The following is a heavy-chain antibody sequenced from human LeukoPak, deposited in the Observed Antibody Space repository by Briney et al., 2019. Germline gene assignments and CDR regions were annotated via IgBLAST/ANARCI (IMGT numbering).Heavy chain of an antibody. CDR3: ARWVATTRPPPPTYGMDV. V-gene: IGHV1-46*01. D-gene: IGHD5-12*01. J-gene: IGHJ6*02. CDR2: INPSGGST. CDR1: GYTFTSYY. Sequence: PGASVKVSCKASGYTFTSYYMHWVRQAPGQGLEWMGIINPSGGSTSYAQKFQGRVTMTRDTSTSTVYMELSSLRSEDTAVYYCARWVATTRPPPPTYGMDVWGQGTTVTVSS.